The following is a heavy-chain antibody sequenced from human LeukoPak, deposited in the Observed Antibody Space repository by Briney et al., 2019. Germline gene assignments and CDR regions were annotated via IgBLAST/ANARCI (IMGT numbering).Heavy chain of an antibody. CDR1: GFTFSSYW. J-gene: IGHJ6*02. CDR3: ARGFSSGWLRYYYYYGMDV. Sequence: GGSLRLSCAASGFTFSSYWMSWVRQAPGKGLEWVANIKQDGSEKYYVDSVKGRFTISRDNAKNSLYLQMNSLRAEDTAVYYCARGFSSGWLRYYYYYGMDVWGQGTTVTVSS. V-gene: IGHV3-7*01. CDR2: IKQDGSEK. D-gene: IGHD6-19*01.